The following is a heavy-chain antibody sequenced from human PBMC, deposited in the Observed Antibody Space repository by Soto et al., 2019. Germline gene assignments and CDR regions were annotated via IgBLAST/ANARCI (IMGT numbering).Heavy chain of an antibody. J-gene: IGHJ4*02. Sequence: EVQLLESGGGVVQPGGSLRLSCAASGFTFSNCAMKWVRQAPGKGLEWVSDISRAGSNIYYADSVKGRFTISRDTSKNTLYLKLHSLRAEDTAVYYCAMAIEGEWEANDYWGQGTLVTVSS. CDR1: GFTFSNCA. CDR3: AMAIEGEWEANDY. CDR2: ISRAGSNI. V-gene: IGHV3-23*01. D-gene: IGHD1-26*01.